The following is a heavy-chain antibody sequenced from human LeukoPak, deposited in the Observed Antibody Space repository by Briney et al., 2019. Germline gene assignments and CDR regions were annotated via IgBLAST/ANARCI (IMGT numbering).Heavy chain of an antibody. Sequence: GGSLRLSCAASGFTFSSYSMNWVRQAPGKGLEWVSSISSSSSYIYYADSVKGRFTISRDNAKNSLYLQMNSLRAEDTAVYYCARDGRYNRNDKAWWYFDLWGRGTLVTVSS. V-gene: IGHV3-21*01. CDR3: ARDGRYNRNDKAWWYFDL. CDR2: ISSSSSYI. J-gene: IGHJ2*01. CDR1: GFTFSSYS. D-gene: IGHD1-1*01.